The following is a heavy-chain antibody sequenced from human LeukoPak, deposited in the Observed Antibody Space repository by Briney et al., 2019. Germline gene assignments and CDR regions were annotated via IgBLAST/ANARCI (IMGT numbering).Heavy chain of an antibody. CDR3: ARVVSTYFDTSGYWVSYFDY. Sequence: ASVKVSCKASGYTFTDFYMHWVRQAPGLGLEWMGWINPHSGGTDYAQKFQGRVTMTRDTSISTASMELSRLRSDDTAVYFCARVVSTYFDTSGYWVSYFDYWGQGTLVTVSS. D-gene: IGHD3-22*01. V-gene: IGHV1-2*02. J-gene: IGHJ4*02. CDR2: INPHSGGT. CDR1: GYTFTDFY.